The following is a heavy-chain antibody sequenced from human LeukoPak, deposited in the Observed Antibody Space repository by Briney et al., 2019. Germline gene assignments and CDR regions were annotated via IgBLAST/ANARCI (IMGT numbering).Heavy chain of an antibody. CDR2: INPNSGGT. J-gene: IGHJ3*02. CDR1: GYTFTGYC. Sequence: ASVKVSCKASGYTFTGYCMHWVRQAPGQGLEWMGRINPNSGGTNYAQKFQGRVTMTRDTSISTAYMELSRLRSDDTAVYYCARGLKEEEYFDWFSRVAFDIWGQGTMVTVSS. V-gene: IGHV1-2*06. D-gene: IGHD3-9*01. CDR3: ARGLKEEEYFDWFSRVAFDI.